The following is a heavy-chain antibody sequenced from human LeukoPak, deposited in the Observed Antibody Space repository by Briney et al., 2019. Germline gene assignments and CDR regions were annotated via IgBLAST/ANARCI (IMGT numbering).Heavy chain of an antibody. D-gene: IGHD5-12*01. CDR3: ARDLSSSVATIRDPLFDY. V-gene: IGHV1-69*04. CDR1: GGTFSSYA. J-gene: IGHJ4*02. CDR2: IIPILGIA. Sequence: GASVKVSCKASGGTFSSYAISWVRQAPGQGLEWMGRIIPILGIANYAQKFQGRVTITADKSTSTAYMELSSLRSEDTAVYYCARDLSSSVATIRDPLFDYWGQGTLVTVSS.